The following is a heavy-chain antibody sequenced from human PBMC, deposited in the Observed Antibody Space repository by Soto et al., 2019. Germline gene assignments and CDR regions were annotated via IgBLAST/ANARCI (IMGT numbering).Heavy chain of an antibody. CDR3: AKIRTHSGSLTDALDI. Sequence: PGESLKISCAASGFTFSSYAMSWVRQAPGKGLEWVSAISGSGGSTYYADSVKGRFTISRDNSKNTLYLQMNSLRAEDTAVYYCAKIRTHSGSLTDALDIWGQGTMVTVSS. V-gene: IGHV3-23*01. CDR2: ISGSGGST. D-gene: IGHD1-26*01. J-gene: IGHJ3*02. CDR1: GFTFSSYA.